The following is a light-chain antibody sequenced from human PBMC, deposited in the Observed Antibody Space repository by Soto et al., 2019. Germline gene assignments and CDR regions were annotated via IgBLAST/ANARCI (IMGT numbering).Light chain of an antibody. CDR2: HAS. Sequence: DIQMTQSPSSLSASVGDRVTITCRASQSISSYLNWYQQKPGTAPKVLIYHASNLQSGVPSRFSGSGSGTEFTLTISSLQPDDFATYYCLQYHTYRAFGQGTKVDIK. CDR1: QSISSY. V-gene: IGKV1-39*01. J-gene: IGKJ1*01. CDR3: LQYHTYRA.